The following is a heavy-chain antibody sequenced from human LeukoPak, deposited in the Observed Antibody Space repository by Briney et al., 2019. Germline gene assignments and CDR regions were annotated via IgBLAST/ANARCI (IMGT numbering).Heavy chain of an antibody. D-gene: IGHD5-12*01. CDR3: ARGRGDSYFDY. Sequence: GGSLRLSCAASGFTFSSYSMNWVRQAPGKGLEWVSSISSSSSYIYYADSVKGRFTISRDNAKNSLYLQVNSLRAEDTAVYYCARGRGDSYFDYWGQGTLVTVSS. CDR1: GFTFSSYS. J-gene: IGHJ4*02. V-gene: IGHV3-21*01. CDR2: ISSSSSYI.